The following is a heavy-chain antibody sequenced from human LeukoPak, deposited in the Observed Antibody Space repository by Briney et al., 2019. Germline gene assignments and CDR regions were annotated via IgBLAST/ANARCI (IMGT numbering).Heavy chain of an antibody. J-gene: IGHJ4*02. CDR1: GFTFTSYT. V-gene: IGHV3-21*01. CDR2: ITSGSSYI. Sequence: GGSLRLSCAASGFTFTSYTMNWVRQAPGKGLEWVSSITSGSSYIYYADSVKGRFTISGDNAKNSLYLQMTSLRVEDTAVYYCAKTYGHFDDWGQGTLVTVSS. D-gene: IGHD4-17*01. CDR3: AKTYGHFDD.